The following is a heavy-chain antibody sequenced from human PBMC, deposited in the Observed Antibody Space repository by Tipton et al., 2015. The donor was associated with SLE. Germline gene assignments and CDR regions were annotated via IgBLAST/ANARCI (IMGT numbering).Heavy chain of an antibody. Sequence: SLRLSCAASGFTFSSYWMHWVRQAPGKGLVWVSHINSDGSTTNYADSVKGRFTISRDNARNSLYLQMSSLGAEDTAVYYCARVSTAPDAFDIWGQGTVVTVSS. V-gene: IGHV3-74*01. J-gene: IGHJ3*02. CDR2: INSDGSTT. CDR1: GFTFSSYW. CDR3: ARVSTAPDAFDI. D-gene: IGHD2/OR15-2a*01.